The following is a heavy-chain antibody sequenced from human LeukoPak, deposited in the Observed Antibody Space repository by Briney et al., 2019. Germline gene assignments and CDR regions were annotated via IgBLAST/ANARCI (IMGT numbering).Heavy chain of an antibody. CDR1: GYTFTGYY. Sequence: ASVKVSCKASGYTFTGYYMHWVRQAPGQGLEWMGWINPNSGGTNYAQKFQGRVTMTRDTSISTAYMELSRLRSDDTAVYYCARNQGYCSSTSCPRDDYWGQGTLVTVSS. CDR3: ARNQGYCSSTSCPRDDY. CDR2: INPNSGGT. J-gene: IGHJ4*02. D-gene: IGHD2-2*01. V-gene: IGHV1-2*02.